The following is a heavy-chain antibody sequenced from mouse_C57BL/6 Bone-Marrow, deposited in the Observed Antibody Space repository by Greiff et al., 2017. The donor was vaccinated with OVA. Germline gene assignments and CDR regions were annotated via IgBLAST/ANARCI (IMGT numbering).Heavy chain of an antibody. V-gene: IGHV1-64*01. CDR2: IHPNSGST. CDR1: GYTFTSYW. J-gene: IGHJ2*01. CDR3: ASSEGYDYGGCDY. D-gene: IGHD2-4*01. Sequence: QVQLQQPGAELVKPGASVKLSCKASGYTFTSYWMHWVKQRPGQGLEWIGMIHPNSGSTKYNEKFKSKATLTVDKSYRTAYMQLSSLTSEDSAVYFCASSEGYDYGGCDYWGQGTTLTVSS.